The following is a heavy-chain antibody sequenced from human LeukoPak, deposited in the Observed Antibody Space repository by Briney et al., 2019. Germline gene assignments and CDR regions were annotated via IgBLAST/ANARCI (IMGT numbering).Heavy chain of an antibody. J-gene: IGHJ4*02. D-gene: IGHD6-19*01. CDR1: GGSISSSSYY. Sequence: SETLSLTCTVSGGSISSSSYYWGWIRQPPGKGLEWIGSIYYSGSTYYNPSLKSRVTISVDTSKNQFSLKLSSVTAADTAVYYCARTSSSGWYYFFDYWGQGTLVTVSS. V-gene: IGHV4-39*01. CDR3: ARTSSSGWYYFFDY. CDR2: IYYSGST.